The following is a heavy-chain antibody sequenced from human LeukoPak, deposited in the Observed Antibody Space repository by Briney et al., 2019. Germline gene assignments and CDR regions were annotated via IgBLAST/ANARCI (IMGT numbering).Heavy chain of an antibody. J-gene: IGHJ6*02. CDR1: GYTFTSYG. Sequence: ASVKVSCKASGYTFTSYGISWVRQAPGQGLEWMGWISAYNGNTNYAQKLQGRVTMTTDTPTSTAYMELRSLRSDDTAVYYCARDIVVVPAATPGDYYGMDVWGQGTTVTVSS. D-gene: IGHD2-2*01. CDR3: ARDIVVVPAATPGDYYGMDV. V-gene: IGHV1-18*01. CDR2: ISAYNGNT.